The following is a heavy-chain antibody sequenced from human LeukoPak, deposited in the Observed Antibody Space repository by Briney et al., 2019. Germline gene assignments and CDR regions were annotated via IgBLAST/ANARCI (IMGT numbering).Heavy chain of an antibody. CDR2: INPNSGGT. CDR1: GYTFTGYY. D-gene: IGHD3-16*01. Sequence: GASVKVSCKASGYTFTGYYMHWVRQAPGQGLEWMGWINPNSGGTNYARKFQGRVTVTRDTSISTAYMELSRLESDDTAVYYCARDLMTTPTWDFDYWGQGTLVTVAS. J-gene: IGHJ4*02. CDR3: ARDLMTTPTWDFDY. V-gene: IGHV1-2*02.